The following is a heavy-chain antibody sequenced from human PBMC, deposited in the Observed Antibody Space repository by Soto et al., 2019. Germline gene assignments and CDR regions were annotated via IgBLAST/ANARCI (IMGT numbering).Heavy chain of an antibody. V-gene: IGHV5-51*01. J-gene: IGHJ4*02. D-gene: IGHD6-19*01. CDR1: GYSFTSYW. CDR3: ARQHPGSAPDKSIAVAGRMFDY. Sequence: PGESLKISCKGSGYSFTSYWIGWVRQMPGKGLEWMGIIYPGDSGTRYSPSFQGQVTISADKSISTAYLQWSSLKASDTAMYYCARQHPGSAPDKSIAVAGRMFDYWGQGTLVTVSS. CDR2: IYPGDSGT.